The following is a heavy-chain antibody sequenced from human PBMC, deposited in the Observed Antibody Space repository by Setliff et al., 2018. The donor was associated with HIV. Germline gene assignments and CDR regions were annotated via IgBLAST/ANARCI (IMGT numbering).Heavy chain of an antibody. V-gene: IGHV4-39*01. D-gene: IGHD2-15*01. Sequence: KTSETLSLTCSVSGGSISSSNYYWGWIRQPPGKGLQWIGSISYSGRTYYNPSLKSRLTISADTSKNQFSLKLTSVTASDTAVYYCARVVEGSHQVSLYYYYYYYMDVWGKGTTVTVSS. CDR1: GGSISSSNYY. CDR3: ARVVEGSHQVSLYYYYYYYMDV. CDR2: ISYSGRT. J-gene: IGHJ6*03.